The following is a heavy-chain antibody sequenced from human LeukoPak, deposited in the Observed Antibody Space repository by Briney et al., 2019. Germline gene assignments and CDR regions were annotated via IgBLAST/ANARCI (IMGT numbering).Heavy chain of an antibody. J-gene: IGHJ4*02. CDR2: ISGSGGST. CDR1: GCTFNSYA. CDR3: AKGYWNPGY. Sequence: GGSLRLSCAASGCTFNSYAMSWVRQAPGKGLEWVSGISGSGGSTYYADSVKGRFTISRDNSKNTLYLQMNNLRAENTALYYCAKGYWNPGYWGQGTLVTASS. D-gene: IGHD1-1*01. V-gene: IGHV3-23*01.